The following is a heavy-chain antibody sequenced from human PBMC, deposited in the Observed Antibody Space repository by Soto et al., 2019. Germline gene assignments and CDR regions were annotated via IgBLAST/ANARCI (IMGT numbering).Heavy chain of an antibody. D-gene: IGHD5-18*01. CDR3: ARGWGVGGGRVQLWLYYYYYGMDV. V-gene: IGHV1-8*01. CDR2: MNPNSGNT. J-gene: IGHJ6*02. CDR1: GYTLTELS. Sequence: ASVKVSCKVSGYTLTELSMHWVRQAPGKGLEWMGWMNPNSGNTGYAQKFQGRVTMTRNTSISTAYMELSSLRSEDTAVYYCARGWGVGGGRVQLWLYYYYYGMDVWGQGTTVTVSS.